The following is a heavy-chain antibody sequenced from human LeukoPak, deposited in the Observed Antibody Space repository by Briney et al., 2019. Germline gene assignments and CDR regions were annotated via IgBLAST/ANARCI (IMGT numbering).Heavy chain of an antibody. V-gene: IGHV4-59*01. D-gene: IGHD3-22*01. Sequence: PSETLSLTCTVSGGSISSYYWSWIRQPPGKGLEWIGYIYYSGSTNYNPPLKSRVTISVDTSKNQFSLKLSSVTAADTAVYYCARDIGSSGLDNWFDPWGQGTLVTVSS. CDR1: GGSISSYY. CDR2: IYYSGST. CDR3: ARDIGSSGLDNWFDP. J-gene: IGHJ5*02.